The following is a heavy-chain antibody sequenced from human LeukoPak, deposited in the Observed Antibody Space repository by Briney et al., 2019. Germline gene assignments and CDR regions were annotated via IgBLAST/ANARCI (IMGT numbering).Heavy chain of an antibody. J-gene: IGHJ4*02. Sequence: GGSLRLSCAASGFTFSTYWMSWVRQAPGKGPEWVANIKYDGNEMYYVDSVKGRFSISRDNAKNSLYLQMNSLRVEDTAVYYCARPSYNSGSFFDYWGQGSLVTVS. V-gene: IGHV3-7*01. CDR2: IKYDGNEM. D-gene: IGHD3-10*01. CDR3: ARPSYNSGSFFDY. CDR1: GFTFSTYW.